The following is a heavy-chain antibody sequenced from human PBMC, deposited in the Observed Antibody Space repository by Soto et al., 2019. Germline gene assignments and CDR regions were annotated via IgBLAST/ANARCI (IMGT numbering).Heavy chain of an antibody. CDR1: GYTFTSYG. J-gene: IGHJ5*02. Sequence: GASVKVSCKASGYTFTSYGISWVRQAPGQGLEWMGWISAYNGNTNYAQKLQGRVTMTTDTSTSTAYMELRSLRSDDTAVYYCAREGQLERGYSYGFCWFDPWGQGTLVTVSS. D-gene: IGHD5-18*01. CDR3: AREGQLERGYSYGFCWFDP. V-gene: IGHV1-18*01. CDR2: ISAYNGNT.